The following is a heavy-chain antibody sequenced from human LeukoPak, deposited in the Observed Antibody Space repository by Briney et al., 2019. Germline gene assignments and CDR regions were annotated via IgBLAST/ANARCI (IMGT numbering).Heavy chain of an antibody. CDR1: GGSISSYY. J-gene: IGHJ5*02. V-gene: IGHV4-4*07. D-gene: IGHD2-2*01. Sequence: AETLSLTCTVFGGSISSYYWSWMRQPAGKGLEWIGRVHSSGSTNYNPSLKSRVTMSVDTSKNQFPLKLSSVTAADTAVYYCAREGVVVVVVPNAHNWFDPWGQGTLVTVSS. CDR2: VHSSGST. CDR3: AREGVVVVVVPNAHNWFDP.